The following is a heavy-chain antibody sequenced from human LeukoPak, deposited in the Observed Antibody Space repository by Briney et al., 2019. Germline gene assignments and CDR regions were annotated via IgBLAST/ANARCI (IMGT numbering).Heavy chain of an antibody. V-gene: IGHV3-23*01. Sequence: GGSLRLSCAASGFTFSSYAMSWVRQAPGKGLEWVSAISGSGGSTYYADSVKGRFTISRDNSKNTLYLQMNSLRAEDTAVYCCARSRIVDRRGYFDFWGQGTLVTASS. CDR2: ISGSGGST. D-gene: IGHD2-15*01. CDR3: ARSRIVDRRGYFDF. J-gene: IGHJ4*02. CDR1: GFTFSSYA.